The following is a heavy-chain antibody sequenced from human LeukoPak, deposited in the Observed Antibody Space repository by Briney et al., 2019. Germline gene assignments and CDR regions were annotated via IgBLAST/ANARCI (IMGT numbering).Heavy chain of an antibody. CDR2: MSAGGENT. V-gene: IGHV3-23*01. CDR3: TKDAGPTFNWFDP. D-gene: IGHD1-14*01. CDR1: GFTFSSYG. Sequence: QTGGSLRLSCAASGFTFSSYGMAWVRQAPGKGLEWVSTMSAGGENTHYADAVEGRFTISRDNSKDTLYLEMNSLRAEDTAVYYCTKDAGPTFNWFDPWGQGTRVTVSS. J-gene: IGHJ5*02.